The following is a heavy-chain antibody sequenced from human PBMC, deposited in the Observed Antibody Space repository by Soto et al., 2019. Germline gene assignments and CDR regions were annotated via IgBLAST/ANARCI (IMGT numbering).Heavy chain of an antibody. V-gene: IGHV4-34*01. CDR2: VKDGGHT. CDR1: GGSLSGYY. J-gene: IGHJ4*02. D-gene: IGHD5-12*01. Sequence: QVQLQQWGAGLLKPSETLSLNCAVTGGSLSGYYWSWIHQPPGKGLEWIGEVKDGGHTNYSPSLRGRVTISSDTSNNQFSLRLNSVTAADTGVYYCARGQEGVVATHWDQGSLVTVS. CDR3: ARGQEGVVATH.